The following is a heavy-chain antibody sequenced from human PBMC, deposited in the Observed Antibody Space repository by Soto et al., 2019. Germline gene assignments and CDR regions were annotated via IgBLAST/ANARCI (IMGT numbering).Heavy chain of an antibody. V-gene: IGHV3-21*01. CDR1: GFTFSSYS. Sequence: EVQLVESGGGLVKPGGSLRLSCAASGFTFSSYSMNWVRQAPGKGLEWVSSISSSSSYIYYADSVKGRFTISRDNAKNSLYLQMNSLRAEDTPVYYCARGNRGYFDYWGQGTLVTVSS. D-gene: IGHD3-10*01. CDR3: ARGNRGYFDY. J-gene: IGHJ4*02. CDR2: ISSSSSYI.